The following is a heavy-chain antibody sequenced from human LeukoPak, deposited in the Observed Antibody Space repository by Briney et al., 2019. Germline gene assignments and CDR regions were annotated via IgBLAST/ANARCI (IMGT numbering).Heavy chain of an antibody. D-gene: IGHD1-26*01. J-gene: IGHJ6*02. V-gene: IGHV3-53*01. CDR3: ARDLHSGNYYYGMDV. CDR1: GFTLTSNY. Sequence: GGSPRLSCAPSGFTLTSNYMSWVRHGPGKGRGWVSVIYSGGSTYYAASVKGRFTISRDNSKNTLHLQMNSLRAEDTAVYYCARDLHSGNYYYGMDVWGQGTTVTVSS. CDR2: IYSGGST.